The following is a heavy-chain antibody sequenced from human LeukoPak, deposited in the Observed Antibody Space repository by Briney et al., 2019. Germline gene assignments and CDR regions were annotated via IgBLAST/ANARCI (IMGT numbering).Heavy chain of an antibody. CDR2: IYIGGST. V-gene: IGHV3-66*02. J-gene: IGHJ4*02. D-gene: IGHD2-2*01. CDR1: GFTVSSNY. Sequence: GGSLRLSCAASGFTVSSNYISWVRQAPGKGLEWVSVIYIGGSTYYADSVKGRFTISRDNSKNTLYLQMNSLRAEDTAVYYCARVISNCSSTSCYLYDYFDYWGQGTLVTVSS. CDR3: ARVISNCSSTSCYLYDYFDY.